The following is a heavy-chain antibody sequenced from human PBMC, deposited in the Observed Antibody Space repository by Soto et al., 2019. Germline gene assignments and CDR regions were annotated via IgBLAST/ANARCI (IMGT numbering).Heavy chain of an antibody. J-gene: IGHJ6*02. Sequence: PGGSLRLSCATSGFTFNTYPMTWVRQAPGKGLEWVSSISSTAGRTSSYADSVEGRFAISRDFSDNTVYLQMNNLRVDDTAVYFCAKGVLSFHYGMEVWGQGTTVTVSS. CDR3: AKGVLSFHYGMEV. CDR2: ISSTAGRTS. CDR1: GFTFNTYP. V-gene: IGHV3-23*01. D-gene: IGHD3-10*01.